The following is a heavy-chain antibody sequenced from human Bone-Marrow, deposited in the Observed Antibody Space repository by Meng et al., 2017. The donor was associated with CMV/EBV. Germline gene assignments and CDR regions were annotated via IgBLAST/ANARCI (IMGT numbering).Heavy chain of an antibody. D-gene: IGHD3-22*01. CDR2: IYTSGST. CDR1: GGSFSGYY. Sequence: SETLSLTCAVYGGSFSGYYWSWIRQPAGKGLEWIGRIYTSGSTNYNPSLKSRVTMSVDTSKNQFSLKLSSVTAADTAVYCCARGAYYDSSGYYYHGIAFDIWGQGTMVTVSS. V-gene: IGHV4-59*10. CDR3: ARGAYYDSSGYYYHGIAFDI. J-gene: IGHJ3*02.